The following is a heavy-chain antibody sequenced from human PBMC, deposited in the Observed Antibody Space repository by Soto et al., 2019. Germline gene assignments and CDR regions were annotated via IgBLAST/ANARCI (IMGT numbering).Heavy chain of an antibody. CDR2: IDPNSGAT. CDR1: GYILTGYS. J-gene: IGHJ6*02. D-gene: IGHD5-18*01. V-gene: IGHV1-2*02. Sequence: QVYLVQSGAEVRRPGASVKVSCTAFGYILTGYSLHWVRQAPGQGLEWMGWIDPNSGATNSAERFQGRVSITRDTSISAAYRELSSLRSDDTAVYHCARGYGSSPNMELRFGMDVWGQGTTISVSS. CDR3: ARGYGSSPNMELRFGMDV.